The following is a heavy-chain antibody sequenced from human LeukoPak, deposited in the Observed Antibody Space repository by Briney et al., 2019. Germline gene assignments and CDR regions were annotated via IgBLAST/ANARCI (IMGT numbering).Heavy chain of an antibody. D-gene: IGHD6-13*01. CDR2: ISGSGDST. Sequence: GGSLRLSCAASGFTFSDYAMSWVRQAPGKGLEWVSAISGSGDSTYYGDSVKGRFTISRDNSKNTLYLQMNSLRAEDTAVYYCAKTRPLDSSSWSHGDYWGQGTLVTVSS. V-gene: IGHV3-23*01. J-gene: IGHJ4*02. CDR1: GFTFSDYA. CDR3: AKTRPLDSSSWSHGDY.